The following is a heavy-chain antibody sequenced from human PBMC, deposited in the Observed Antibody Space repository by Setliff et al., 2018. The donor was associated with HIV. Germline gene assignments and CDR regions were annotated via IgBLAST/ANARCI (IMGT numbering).Heavy chain of an antibody. CDR3: ARDRLGVKGYYYMDV. V-gene: IGHV3-11*05. Sequence: PVGSLRLSCAASGFIFSDYYMSWVRQAPGKGLEWVSYISSSSTYTNYADSVKGRFTISRDNAKNSLYLQMISLRAEDTAVYYCARDRLGVKGYYYMDVWGKGTTVTSP. CDR1: GFIFSDYY. D-gene: IGHD3-10*01. J-gene: IGHJ6*03. CDR2: ISSSSTYT.